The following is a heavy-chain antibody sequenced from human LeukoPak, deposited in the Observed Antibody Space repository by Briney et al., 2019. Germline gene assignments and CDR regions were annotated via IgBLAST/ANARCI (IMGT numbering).Heavy chain of an antibody. D-gene: IGHD3-9*01. J-gene: IGHJ5*02. V-gene: IGHV1-46*01. CDR2: INPSGGST. Sequence: ASVKVSCKASGYTFTSYYMHWVRQAPGQGLEWMGIINPSGGSTSYAQKFQGRVTMTRDMSTSTVYMELSSLRSEDTAVYYCAREGNDISTLMGWFDPWGQGTLVTVSS. CDR3: AREGNDISTLMGWFDP. CDR1: GYTFTSYY.